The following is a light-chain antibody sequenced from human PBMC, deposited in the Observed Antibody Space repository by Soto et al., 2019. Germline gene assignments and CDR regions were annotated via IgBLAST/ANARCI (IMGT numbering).Light chain of an antibody. V-gene: IGKV2-28*01. Sequence: EIVMTQSPLSLPVTPGEPASISCRSSQSLLHSNGYNYLDWYLQKPGQSPQLLIYLGSNRASGVPERFSGSGSGTDFTLKISRVEAEDVGVYYCMQGLQTPWTFGQGTKVEIK. CDR2: LGS. J-gene: IGKJ1*01. CDR3: MQGLQTPWT. CDR1: QSLLHSNGYNY.